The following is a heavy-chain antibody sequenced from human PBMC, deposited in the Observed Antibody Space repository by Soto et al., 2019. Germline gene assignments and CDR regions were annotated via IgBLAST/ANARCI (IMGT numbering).Heavy chain of an antibody. Sequence: SETLSLTCTVSGGSIGGHYWSWIRQPPGKGLEYIHYFSYIDYSSSATTHPTLRGRGPMSADTSRNQLFLTLTSMTAADTDVYYCASGRGYCSPYGCAQDWGQGTLVTVSS. D-gene: IGHD2-15*01. CDR3: ASGRGYCSPYGCAQD. J-gene: IGHJ4*02. CDR2: IDYSSSA. CDR1: GGSIGGHY. V-gene: IGHV4-59*11.